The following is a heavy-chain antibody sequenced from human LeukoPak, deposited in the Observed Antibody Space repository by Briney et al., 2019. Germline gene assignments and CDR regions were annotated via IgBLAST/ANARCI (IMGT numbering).Heavy chain of an antibody. CDR1: GFSLSSYD. CDR3: ARARIAAPLLDY. J-gene: IGHJ4*02. D-gene: IGHD6-13*01. CDR2: IGTAGDT. Sequence: GGSLRLSCAASGFSLSSYDMHWVRQPTGKGLEWVSAIGTAGDTYYAGSVKGRFTISRDNAKNSLYLQMNSLRVEDTAVYFCARARIAAPLLDYWGQGTLVTVSS. V-gene: IGHV3-13*04.